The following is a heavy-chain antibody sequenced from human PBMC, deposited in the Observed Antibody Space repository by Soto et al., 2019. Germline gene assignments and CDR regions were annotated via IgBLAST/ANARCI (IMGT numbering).Heavy chain of an antibody. CDR3: ARPRGTTGFDP. D-gene: IGHD4-4*01. V-gene: IGHV3-7*04. CDR2: IKEDGSEK. Sequence: EVQLVESGGGLVQPGGSLRLSCAASKFTFSVYWMSWVRQAPGKGLEWVANIKEDGSEKNYVDSVKGRFTISRDTAKNSLYPQMISLRAEDSAVYFCARPRGTTGFDPWGQGTLVTVSS. J-gene: IGHJ5*02. CDR1: KFTFSVYW.